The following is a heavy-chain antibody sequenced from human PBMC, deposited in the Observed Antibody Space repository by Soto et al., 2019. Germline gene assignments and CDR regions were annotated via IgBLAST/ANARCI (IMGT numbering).Heavy chain of an antibody. J-gene: IGHJ5*02. V-gene: IGHV4-39*01. Sequence: SQTLSRTCTLCPSSIRGHSYYWTWIRQTPGNGLEWVGSSYYSGTSYFNPALKGRLTSSVDTSTNQFYLRLISVTAADTAVYSCTRRSKWNDYHFEPWREGTLVIV. CDR3: TRRSKWNDYHFEP. CDR1: PSSIRGHSYY. CDR2: SYYSGTS. D-gene: IGHD1-20*01.